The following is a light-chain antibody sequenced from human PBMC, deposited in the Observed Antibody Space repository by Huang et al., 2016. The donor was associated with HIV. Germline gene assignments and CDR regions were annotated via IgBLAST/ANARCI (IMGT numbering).Light chain of an antibody. CDR3: QQYNNWPLT. J-gene: IGKJ4*01. V-gene: IGKV3-15*01. CDR2: GAS. Sequence: EIVMTQSPATLSVSPGQRATLSCRASQSVSTNLAWYQQKPGQAPRLLICGASTRATGLPARFSGSGSGTVFTLAINSLQSEDFAVYYCQQYNNWPLTFGGGTKVEIK. CDR1: QSVSTN.